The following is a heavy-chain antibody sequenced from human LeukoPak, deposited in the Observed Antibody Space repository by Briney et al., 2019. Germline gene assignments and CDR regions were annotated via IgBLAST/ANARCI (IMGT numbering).Heavy chain of an antibody. D-gene: IGHD6-13*01. J-gene: IGHJ3*02. Sequence: PGGSLRLSCSASGFTFSSYAMHWVRQAPGKGLESVSSISSNGAGTYYADSLKGRFTISRDNSKNTLYLQMSSLRADDTAAYYCVKGGSYSSHAFDIWGQGTMVTVSS. CDR2: ISSNGAGT. CDR3: VKGGSYSSHAFDI. V-gene: IGHV3-64D*09. CDR1: GFTFSSYA.